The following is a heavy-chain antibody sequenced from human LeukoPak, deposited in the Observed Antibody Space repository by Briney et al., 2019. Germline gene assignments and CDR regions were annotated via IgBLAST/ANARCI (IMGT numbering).Heavy chain of an antibody. CDR2: IYYSGST. CDR3: ARDHGDGYNYGGWNYYYYYGMDV. CDR1: GGSISSSSYY. Sequence: SETLSLTCTVSGGSISSSSYYWGWIRQPPGKGLEWIGSIYYSGSTYYNPSLKSRVTISVDTSKNQFSLKLSSVTAADTAVYYCARDHGDGYNYGGWNYYYYYGMDVWGQGTTVTVSS. V-gene: IGHV4-39*07. D-gene: IGHD5-24*01. J-gene: IGHJ6*02.